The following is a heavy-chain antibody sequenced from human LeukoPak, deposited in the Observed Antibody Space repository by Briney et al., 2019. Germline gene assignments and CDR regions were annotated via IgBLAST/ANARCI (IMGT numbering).Heavy chain of an antibody. CDR2: ASRDGVSQ. Sequence: GGSLRLSCAASGFTFESHDMHWVRRAPGKGLEWVGVASRDGVSQNYGDSVEGRFTISRDQSDNTLFLQMNSLRPEDTAIYYCTKEQTSGWYRTADYWGQGTLVTVSS. D-gene: IGHD6-19*01. V-gene: IGHV3-30*18. J-gene: IGHJ4*02. CDR3: TKEQTSGWYRTADY. CDR1: GFTFESHD.